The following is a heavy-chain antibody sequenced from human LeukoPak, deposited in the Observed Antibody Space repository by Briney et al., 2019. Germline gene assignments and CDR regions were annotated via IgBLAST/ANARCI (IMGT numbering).Heavy chain of an antibody. CDR2: ISGSGGST. J-gene: IGHJ4*02. Sequence: QPGGSLRLSCAASGFTFSSYAMSWVRQAPGKGLEWVSAISGSGGSTYYADSVKGRFTISRDNSKNTLYLQMNSLRAEDTAVYHCAKAYPYYDSSGYYSYYFDYWGQGTLVTVSS. CDR3: AKAYPYYDSSGYYSYYFDY. V-gene: IGHV3-23*01. CDR1: GFTFSSYA. D-gene: IGHD3-22*01.